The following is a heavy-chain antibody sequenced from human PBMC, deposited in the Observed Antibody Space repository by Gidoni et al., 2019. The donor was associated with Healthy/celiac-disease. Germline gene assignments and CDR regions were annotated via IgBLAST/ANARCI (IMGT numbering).Heavy chain of an antibody. CDR3: ARLSVRGAVRPQYFQH. J-gene: IGHJ1*01. Sequence: QVQLQQWGAGLLKPSETLSLTCAVYGGSFSGYYWSWIRQPPGKGLEWIGEINHRGSTNYNPSLKSRVTISVDTSKNQFSLKLSSVTAADTAVYYCARLSVRGAVRPQYFQHWGQGTLVTVSS. V-gene: IGHV4-34*01. D-gene: IGHD3-10*01. CDR2: INHRGST. CDR1: GGSFSGYY.